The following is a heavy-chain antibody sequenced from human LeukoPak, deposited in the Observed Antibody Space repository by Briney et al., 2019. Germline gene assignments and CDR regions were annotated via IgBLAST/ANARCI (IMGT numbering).Heavy chain of an antibody. D-gene: IGHD4-17*01. CDR1: GFTFSSYA. Sequence: PGRSLRLSCAASGFTFSSYAMHWVRQAPGKGLEWVAVISYDGSNKYYADSVKGRFTISRDNSKNTLYLQMNSLRAEDTAVYYCARDPVIDTVTTANYWGQGTPVTVSS. CDR2: ISYDGSNK. V-gene: IGHV3-30-3*01. CDR3: ARDPVIDTVTTANY. J-gene: IGHJ4*02.